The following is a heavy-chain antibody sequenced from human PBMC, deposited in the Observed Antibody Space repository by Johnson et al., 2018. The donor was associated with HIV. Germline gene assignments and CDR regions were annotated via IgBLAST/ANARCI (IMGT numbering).Heavy chain of an antibody. D-gene: IGHD3-10*01. V-gene: IGHV3-9*01. CDR3: AKELFYGSGSWGAFDI. J-gene: IGHJ3*02. CDR2: ISWNSGSI. Sequence: VQLVESGGGLVQPGRSLRLSCAASGFTFDDYAMHWVRQAPGKGLEWVSGISWNSGSIGYADSVKGRFTISRDNSKNTLYLQMNSLRAEDTAVYYCAKELFYGSGSWGAFDIWGQGTMVTVSS. CDR1: GFTFDDYA.